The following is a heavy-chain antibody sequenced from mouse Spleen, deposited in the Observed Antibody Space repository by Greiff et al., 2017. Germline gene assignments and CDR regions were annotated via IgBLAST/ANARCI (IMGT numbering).Heavy chain of an antibody. CDR2: ISSGSSTI. CDR1: GFTFSDYG. Sequence: DVKLVESGGGLVKPGGSLKLSCAASGFTFSDYGMHWVRQAPEKGLEWIAYISSGSSTIYYADTVKGRFTISRDNAKNTLFLQMTSLRSEDTAMYYCARLLLPNWGQGTLVTVSA. V-gene: IGHV5-17*01. J-gene: IGHJ3*01. CDR3: ARLLLPN. D-gene: IGHD1-1*01.